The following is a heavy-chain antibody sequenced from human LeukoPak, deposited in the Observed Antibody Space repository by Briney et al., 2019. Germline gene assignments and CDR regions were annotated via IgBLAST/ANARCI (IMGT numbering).Heavy chain of an antibody. J-gene: IGHJ4*02. CDR2: ITTSDGNT. V-gene: IGHV3-23*01. Sequence: PSETLSLTCAVYGGSFSGYYWSWIRQPPGKGLEWVSTITTSDGNTYYADSVKGRFTVSRDNSKNALFLQMNCLRAEDTAVYYCAKDGGLWVSAHWGDSWGRGTLVTVSS. D-gene: IGHD7-27*01. CDR3: AKDGGLWVSAHWGDS. CDR1: GGSFSGYY.